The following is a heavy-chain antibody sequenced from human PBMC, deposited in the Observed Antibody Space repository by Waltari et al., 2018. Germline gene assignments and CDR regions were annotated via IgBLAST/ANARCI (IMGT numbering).Heavy chain of an antibody. CDR3: ARGWLDP. J-gene: IGHJ5*02. Sequence: QLKLEESGGTVVQPGRNLRLSCAMSGFIFRNYGIHWVRQAPGKGLEWVGVIGSDGNYKNYADSVKGRFTISRDNAKNTLYLQMSSLRAEDTAVYYCARGWLDPWGQGTLVTVSS. CDR2: IGSDGNYK. CDR1: GFIFRNYG. V-gene: IGHV3-33*01.